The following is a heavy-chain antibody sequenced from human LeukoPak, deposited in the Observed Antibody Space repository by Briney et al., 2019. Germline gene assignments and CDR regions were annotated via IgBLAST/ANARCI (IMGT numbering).Heavy chain of an antibody. J-gene: IGHJ6*03. CDR1: GFTFDDYA. CDR3: AKDSSPNNFYYMDV. V-gene: IGHV3-9*01. D-gene: IGHD2-8*01. CDR2: ISWNSYII. Sequence: GGSLRLSCAASGFTFDDYAMHWVRQAPGKGLEWVSGISWNSYIIEYADSVKGRFTISRDNAKKSLYLQINSLRPEDTAFYYCAKDSSPNNFYYMDVWGKGTTVTISS.